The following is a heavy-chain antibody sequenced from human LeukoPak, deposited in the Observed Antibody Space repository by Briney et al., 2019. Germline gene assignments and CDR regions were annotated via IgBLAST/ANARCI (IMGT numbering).Heavy chain of an antibody. D-gene: IGHD2-2*03. J-gene: IGHJ4*02. CDR2: IYSGGST. CDR1: GFTVSSNY. Sequence: GGSLRLSCAASGFTVSSNYMSWVRQAPGKGLEGVSVIYSGGSTYYADSVKGRFTISRDNSKNTLYLQMNSLRDEDTAVYYCAKDSHWILFDDWGQGTLVTVSS. CDR3: AKDSHWILFDD. V-gene: IGHV3-53*01.